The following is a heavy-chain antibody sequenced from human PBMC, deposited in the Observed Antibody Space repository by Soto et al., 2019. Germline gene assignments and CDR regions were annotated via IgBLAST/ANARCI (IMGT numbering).Heavy chain of an antibody. CDR2: ISRGGGDT. D-gene: IGHD3-10*01. J-gene: IGHJ4*02. CDR1: GLSFSDSS. Sequence: VQLVESGGGLVKPGGSLSPSCAAPGLSFSDSSMTWIRQAPGKGPEWVARISRGGGDTEYADTVKGRFTISRDNAKNSLYLQMDSMRAEDTAVYYCTRGGRSTSYYWEFWGQGTLVTVSS. CDR3: TRGGRSTSYYWEF. V-gene: IGHV3-11*06.